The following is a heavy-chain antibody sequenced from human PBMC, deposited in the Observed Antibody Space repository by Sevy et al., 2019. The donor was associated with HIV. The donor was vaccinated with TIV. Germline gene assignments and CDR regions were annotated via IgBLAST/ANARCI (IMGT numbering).Heavy chain of an antibody. D-gene: IGHD1-26*01. Sequence: GGCLRLSCAASGLTFRSHAMHWVRQAPGKGLERVTVISYDGAVRYYGESVKGRFTVSRYNSKNTLYLQMNSLRPDDTAVYYCAREAGYSAKNDAFAFWGQGTMVHVSS. J-gene: IGHJ3*01. CDR1: GLTFRSHA. CDR2: ISYDGAVR. CDR3: AREAGYSAKNDAFAF. V-gene: IGHV3-30*16.